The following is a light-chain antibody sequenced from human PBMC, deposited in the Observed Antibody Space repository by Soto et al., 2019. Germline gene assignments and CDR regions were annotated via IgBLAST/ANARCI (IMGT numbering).Light chain of an antibody. V-gene: IGKV1-12*01. Sequence: DLQMTQSPSFVSASAGDIFTITFRASQGISSWLAWYQQKPGRAPKLLIYAASRLQGGVPLRFSGSGSGTEFTLSISSLQPEDVATYYCQQLDSFPLTFGQGTRLE. CDR1: QGISSW. CDR3: QQLDSFPLT. CDR2: AAS. J-gene: IGKJ5*01.